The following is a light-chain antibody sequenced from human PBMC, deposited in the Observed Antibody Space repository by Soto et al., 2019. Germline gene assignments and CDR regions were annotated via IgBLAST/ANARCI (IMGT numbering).Light chain of an antibody. Sequence: DIQMTQSPSTLSASVGDRVTITCRASQSISSWLAWYQQKPGKAPKLLIYDASSLESGVPSRFSGSGSGTEYTLPSSSLQPDDFATYYCQQYYSYPWTFGQGTKVEIK. CDR3: QQYYSYPWT. J-gene: IGKJ1*01. CDR2: DAS. CDR1: QSISSW. V-gene: IGKV1-5*01.